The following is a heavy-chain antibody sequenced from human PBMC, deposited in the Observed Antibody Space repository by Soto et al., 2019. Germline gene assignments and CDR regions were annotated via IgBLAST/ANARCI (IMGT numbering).Heavy chain of an antibody. CDR3: ARDLNSGLFDY. CDR2: ISSSSSTI. D-gene: IGHD2-15*01. Sequence: EVQLVESGGGLVQPGGSLRLSCAASGFTFSSYSMNWVRQAPGKGLEWVSYISSSSSTIYYADSVKGRFTISRDNAKNSLYLQMNSLRAAETAVYYCARDLNSGLFDYWGQGTLVTVSS. CDR1: GFTFSSYS. V-gene: IGHV3-48*01. J-gene: IGHJ4*02.